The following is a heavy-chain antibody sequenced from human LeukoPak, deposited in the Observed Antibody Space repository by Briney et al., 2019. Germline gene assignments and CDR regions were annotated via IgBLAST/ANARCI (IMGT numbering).Heavy chain of an antibody. J-gene: IGHJ3*02. Sequence: GGSLRLSCAASGSTFSSYVMHWVRQAPGKGLEWVAIISYDGSNEYYADSVKGRFTISRDNSKNTLYLQMNSLKTEDTAVYYCTRHGGRDYYDSSEDAFDIWGQGTMVIVSS. CDR3: TRHGGRDYYDSSEDAFDI. CDR2: ISYDGSNE. CDR1: GSTFSSYV. V-gene: IGHV3-30*04. D-gene: IGHD3-22*01.